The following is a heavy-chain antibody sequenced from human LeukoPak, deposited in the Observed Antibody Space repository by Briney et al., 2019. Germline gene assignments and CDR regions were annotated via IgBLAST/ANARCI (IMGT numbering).Heavy chain of an antibody. Sequence: ASVKVSCKASGYTLTSYYMNWVRQAPGHGLEWMGIINPTSGSTGYAQKFQGRVTMTRDTSTSTVYMELSSLRSGDTAVYYCARGDTVIPVVPAAITGGSGTYNEYWGQGTLVTVSS. CDR1: GYTLTSYY. J-gene: IGHJ4*02. D-gene: IGHD2-2*02. CDR3: ARGDTVIPVVPAAITGGSGTYNEY. V-gene: IGHV1-46*01. CDR2: INPTSGST.